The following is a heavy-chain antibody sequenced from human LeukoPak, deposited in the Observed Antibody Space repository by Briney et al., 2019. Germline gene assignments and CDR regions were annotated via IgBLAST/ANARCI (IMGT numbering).Heavy chain of an antibody. CDR1: GYTFTSYD. J-gene: IGHJ6*03. Sequence: ASVKVSCKASGYTFTSYDINWVRQATGQGLAWMGWMNPNSGNTGYARKFQGRVSMTRNTSISTAYMELSSLRSEDTAVYYCARFGRTVAGASVYYYYMDVWGKGTTVTVSS. CDR2: MNPNSGNT. D-gene: IGHD6-19*01. CDR3: ARFGRTVAGASVYYYYMDV. V-gene: IGHV1-8*01.